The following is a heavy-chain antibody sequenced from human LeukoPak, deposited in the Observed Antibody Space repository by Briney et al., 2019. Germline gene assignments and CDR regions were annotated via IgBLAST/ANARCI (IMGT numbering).Heavy chain of an antibody. CDR2: IYYSGST. D-gene: IGHD2-2*01. CDR3: ARGGVCSSTSCLRRWFDP. J-gene: IGHJ5*02. V-gene: IGHV4-39*07. Sequence: PSETLSLTCTVSGGSISSSDNYWGWIRQPPGKGLEWIGSIYYSGSTYYNPSLKSRVTISVDTSKNQFSLKLSSVTAADTAVYYCARGGVCSSTSCLRRWFDPWGQGTLVTVSS. CDR1: GGSISSSDNY.